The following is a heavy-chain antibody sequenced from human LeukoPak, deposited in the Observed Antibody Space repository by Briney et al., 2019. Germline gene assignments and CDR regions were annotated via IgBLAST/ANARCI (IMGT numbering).Heavy chain of an antibody. CDR1: GFPFSSYA. V-gene: IGHV3-23*01. CDR3: VKDRTGTYTLDY. CDR2: ISGGNGNTYYA. J-gene: IGHJ4*02. Sequence: QPGGSLRLSCAASGFPFSSYAMSWVRQSPGKGLEWVSAISGGNGNTYYAYYADSVRGRFTISRDNSRNTLNLQMNSLRAEDTAVYYCVKDRTGTYTLDYWGQGTLVTVSS. D-gene: IGHD3-10*01.